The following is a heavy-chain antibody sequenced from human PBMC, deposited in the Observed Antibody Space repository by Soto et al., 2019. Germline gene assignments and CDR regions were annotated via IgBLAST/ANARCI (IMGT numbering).Heavy chain of an antibody. J-gene: IGHJ4*02. V-gene: IGHV4-59*08. CDR3: ARRRSGPTFFDY. D-gene: IGHD3-10*01. Sequence: VSGGSISSYYWSWIRQPPGKGLEWIGFIYYSGSTNYNPSLKSRVTISVDTSKNQFSLKLSSVTAADTAMYYCARRRSGPTFFDYWGQGTLVTVSS. CDR2: IYYSGST. CDR1: GGSISSYY.